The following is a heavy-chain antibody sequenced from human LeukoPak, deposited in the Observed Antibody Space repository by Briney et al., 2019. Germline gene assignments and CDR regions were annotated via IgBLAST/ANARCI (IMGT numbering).Heavy chain of an antibody. Sequence: PGGSLRLSCAASGFTFSNAWMSWVRQAPGRGPEWVGRIKSKTDGGTTDYAAPVKGRFTISRDDSKNTLYLQMNSLKTEDTAVYYCTTPRRYYYDSSGYFWGQGTLVTVSS. V-gene: IGHV3-15*01. CDR2: IKSKTDGGTT. CDR3: TTPRRYYYDSSGYF. J-gene: IGHJ4*02. CDR1: GFTFSNAW. D-gene: IGHD3-22*01.